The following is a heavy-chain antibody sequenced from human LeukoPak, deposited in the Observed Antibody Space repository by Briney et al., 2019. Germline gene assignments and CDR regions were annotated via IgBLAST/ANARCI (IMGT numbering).Heavy chain of an antibody. J-gene: IGHJ4*02. Sequence: PSETLSLTCTVSGGSFSSKSSYWSWIRQPPGKGLEWIGYIYNIGSANYNPSLKSRVTISADTSKNQFSLKLTSVTAADTAVYYCASPYRSRFDYWGQGILVTVTS. CDR2: IYNIGSA. V-gene: IGHV4-61*01. D-gene: IGHD3-16*01. CDR3: ASPYRSRFDY. CDR1: GGSFSSKSSY.